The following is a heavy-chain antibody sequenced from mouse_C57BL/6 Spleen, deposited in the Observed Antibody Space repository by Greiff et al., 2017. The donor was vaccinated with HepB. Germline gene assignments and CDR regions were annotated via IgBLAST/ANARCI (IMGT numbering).Heavy chain of an antibody. CDR3: AINWDVYYYAMDY. CDR1: GFTFSDYG. V-gene: IGHV5-17*01. D-gene: IGHD4-1*01. J-gene: IGHJ4*01. CDR2: ISSGSSTI. Sequence: EVQLVESGGGLVKPGGSLKLSCAASGFTFSDYGMHWVRQAPEKGLEWVAYISSGSSTIYYADTVKGRFTISRDNAKNTLFLQMTSLRSEDTAMYYCAINWDVYYYAMDYWGQGTSVTVSS.